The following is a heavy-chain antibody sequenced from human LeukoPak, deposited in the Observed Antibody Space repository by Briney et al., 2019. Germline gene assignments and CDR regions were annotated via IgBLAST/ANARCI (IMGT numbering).Heavy chain of an antibody. D-gene: IGHD5-12*01. Sequence: SETLSLTCTVSGGSISSSSYYWGWIRQPPGKGLEWIGSIYYSGSTNYNPSLKSRVTISVDTSKNQFSLKLSSVTAADTAVYYCARVGGYSGYDWFDPWGQGTLVTVSS. J-gene: IGHJ5*02. CDR2: IYYSGST. V-gene: IGHV4-39*07. CDR1: GGSISSSSYY. CDR3: ARVGGYSGYDWFDP.